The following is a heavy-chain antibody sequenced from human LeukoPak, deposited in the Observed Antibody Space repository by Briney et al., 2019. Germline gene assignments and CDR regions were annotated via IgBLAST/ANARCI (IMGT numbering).Heavy chain of an antibody. D-gene: IGHD1-26*01. CDR3: ARDRSGSYYYYYYMDV. CDR1: GGSISSSSYY. CDR2: IYTSGST. V-gene: IGHV4-61*02. Sequence: SETLSLTCTVSGGSISSSSYYWGWIRQPAGKGLEWIGRIYTSGSTNYNPSLKSRVTMSVDTSKNQFSLKLSSVIAADTAVYYCARDRSGSYYYYYYMDVWGKGTTVTVSS. J-gene: IGHJ6*03.